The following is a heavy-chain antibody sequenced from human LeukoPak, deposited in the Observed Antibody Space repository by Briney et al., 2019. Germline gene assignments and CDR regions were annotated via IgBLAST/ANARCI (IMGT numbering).Heavy chain of an antibody. CDR3: ARSPHISTGENFDF. Sequence: ASVKVSCKASGHTFTGYYMHWVRQAPGQGLEWMGWINANSGDTNYAQKFQGRVTMTRDTSITTAYMELSRLRSDDTAVFYCARSPHISTGENFDFWGQGTLVTVSS. J-gene: IGHJ4*02. CDR1: GHTFTGYY. V-gene: IGHV1-2*02. CDR2: INANSGDT. D-gene: IGHD3-9*01.